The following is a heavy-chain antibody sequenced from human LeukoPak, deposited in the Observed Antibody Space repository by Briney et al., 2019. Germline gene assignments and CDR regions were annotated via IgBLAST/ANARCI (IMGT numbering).Heavy chain of an antibody. CDR1: GFTFSNYG. Sequence: GGSLRPSCAASGFTFSNYGMHWVRQAPGKGLEWVTIISYDGTNKYYSDSVKGRFTISRDNSKNTLYLQMNSLRAEDTAVYYCATDSAPDYWGQGTLVTVSS. CDR2: ISYDGTNK. J-gene: IGHJ4*02. CDR3: ATDSAPDY. V-gene: IGHV3-30*03.